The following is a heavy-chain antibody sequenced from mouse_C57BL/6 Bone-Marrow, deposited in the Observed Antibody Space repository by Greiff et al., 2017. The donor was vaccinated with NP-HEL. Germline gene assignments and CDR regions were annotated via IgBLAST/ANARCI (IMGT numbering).Heavy chain of an antibody. CDR1: GYTFTSYW. CDR3: DYDYDGGVFAY. D-gene: IGHD2-4*01. CDR2: IHPNSGST. Sequence: QVQLQQPGAELVKPGASVKLSCKASGYTFTSYWMHWVKQRPGQGLEWIGMIHPNSGSTNYNEKFKSKATLTVDKSSSTAYMQLSSLTSEDSAVYYCDYDYDGGVFAYWGQGTLVTVSA. J-gene: IGHJ3*01. V-gene: IGHV1-64*01.